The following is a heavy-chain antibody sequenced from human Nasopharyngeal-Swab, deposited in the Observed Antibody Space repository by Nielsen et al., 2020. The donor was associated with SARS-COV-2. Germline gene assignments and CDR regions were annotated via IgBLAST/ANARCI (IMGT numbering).Heavy chain of an antibody. CDR1: GFTFSSYA. Sequence: GESLKISCAASGFTFSSYAMSWVRQAPGKGLEWVSAISGSGGSTYYADSMKGRFTISRDNSKNTLYLQMNSLRAEDTAVYYCAKDPRNTAMVNYFDYWGQGTLVTVSS. CDR3: AKDPRNTAMVNYFDY. CDR2: ISGSGGST. D-gene: IGHD5-18*01. J-gene: IGHJ4*02. V-gene: IGHV3-23*01.